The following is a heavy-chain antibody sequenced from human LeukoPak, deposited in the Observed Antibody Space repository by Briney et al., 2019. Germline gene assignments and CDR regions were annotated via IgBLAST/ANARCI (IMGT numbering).Heavy chain of an antibody. V-gene: IGHV3-74*01. CDR1: GFTFSSYW. Sequence: GGSLRLSCAASGFTFSSYWMNWVRQAPGEGLVWVSRIGIYGSGTTYADSVEGRFTMSRDNAKNTLYLQMNSLRAEDTAVYYCAREGHQLVILDYWGRGTLVTVSS. J-gene: IGHJ4*02. CDR2: IGIYGSGT. D-gene: IGHD3-9*01. CDR3: AREGHQLVILDY.